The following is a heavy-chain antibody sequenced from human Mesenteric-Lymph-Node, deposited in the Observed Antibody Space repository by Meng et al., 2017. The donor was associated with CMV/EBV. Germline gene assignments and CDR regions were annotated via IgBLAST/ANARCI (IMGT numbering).Heavy chain of an antibody. V-gene: IGHV1-18*04. Sequence: YTFSSYGISGVRQAPGQGLEWMGWISAYIGNTNYAQKLQGRVTMTTDTSTSTAYMELRSLRSDDTAVYYCARGIYDSSGRYWYFDLWGRGTLVTVSS. J-gene: IGHJ2*01. D-gene: IGHD3-22*01. CDR1: YTFSSYG. CDR3: ARGIYDSSGRYWYFDL. CDR2: ISAYIGNT.